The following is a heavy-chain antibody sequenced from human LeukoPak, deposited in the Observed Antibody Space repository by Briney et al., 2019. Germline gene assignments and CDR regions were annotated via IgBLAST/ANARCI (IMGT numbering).Heavy chain of an antibody. CDR2: IYYSGST. D-gene: IGHD3-16*02. CDR3: ASENYDYVWGSYRSLYYFDY. Sequence: KPSETLSLTCTVSGGSISSSSYYWGWIRQPPGKGLEWIGSIYYSGSTYYNPSLKSRVTISVDTSKNQFSLKLSSVTAADTAVYYCASENYDYVWGSYRSLYYFDYWGQGTLVTVSS. J-gene: IGHJ4*02. V-gene: IGHV4-39*07. CDR1: GGSISSSSYY.